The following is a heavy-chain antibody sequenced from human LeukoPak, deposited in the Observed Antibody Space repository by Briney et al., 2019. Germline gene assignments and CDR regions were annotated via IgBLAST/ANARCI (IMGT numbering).Heavy chain of an antibody. CDR1: GGSFSGYY. D-gene: IGHD4-4*01. Sequence: SETLSLTCAVYGGSFSGYYWSWIRQPPGKGLEWIGEINHSGSTNYNPSLKSRVTISVDTSKNQFSLELSSVTAADTAVYYCARGQGLSPDYSNWFDPWGQGTLVTVSS. J-gene: IGHJ5*02. CDR3: ARGQGLSPDYSNWFDP. CDR2: INHSGST. V-gene: IGHV4-34*01.